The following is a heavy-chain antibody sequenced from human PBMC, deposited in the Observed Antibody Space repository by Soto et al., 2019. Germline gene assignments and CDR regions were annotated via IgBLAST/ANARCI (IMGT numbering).Heavy chain of an antibody. CDR2: IYYSGST. CDR3: ARRLGYCSGGSCYSDFDY. D-gene: IGHD2-15*01. V-gene: IGHV4-39*01. CDR1: GGSISSSSYY. Sequence: SETLSLTCTVSGGSISSSSYYWGWIRQPPGKGLEWIGSIYYSGSTYYNPSLKSRVTISVDTSKNQFSLKLSSVTAADTAVYYCARRLGYCSGGSCYSDFDYWGQGTLVTVSS. J-gene: IGHJ4*02.